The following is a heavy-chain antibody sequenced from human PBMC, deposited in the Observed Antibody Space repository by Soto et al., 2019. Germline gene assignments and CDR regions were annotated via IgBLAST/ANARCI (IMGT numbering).Heavy chain of an antibody. CDR2: INPYSGGT. CDR1: GYTFTAYY. J-gene: IGHJ4*02. CDR3: ARDKYGGRYYFDY. Sequence: QVQLVQSGAEVKKPGASVKVSCKASGYTFTAYYMHWVRQAPGQGLEWMGRINPYSGGTNYAQKFQGWVTMTRDTSISTAYMELSRLRSDDTAVYYCARDKYGGRYYFDYWGQGTLVTVSS. V-gene: IGHV1-2*04. D-gene: IGHD2-15*01.